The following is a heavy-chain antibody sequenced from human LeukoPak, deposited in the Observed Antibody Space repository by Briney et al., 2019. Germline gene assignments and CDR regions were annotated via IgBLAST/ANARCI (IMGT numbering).Heavy chain of an antibody. CDR3: ARVEGGWDSSGYYFEYFQH. J-gene: IGHJ1*01. CDR2: INPNSGGT. Sequence: ASVKVSCKASGYTFTGYYMHWVRQAPGQGLELMGWINPNSGGTNYAQKFQGRVTMTRDTSISTAYMELSRLRSDDTAVYYCARVEGGWDSSGYYFEYFQHWGQGTLVTVSS. CDR1: GYTFTGYY. D-gene: IGHD3-22*01. V-gene: IGHV1-2*02.